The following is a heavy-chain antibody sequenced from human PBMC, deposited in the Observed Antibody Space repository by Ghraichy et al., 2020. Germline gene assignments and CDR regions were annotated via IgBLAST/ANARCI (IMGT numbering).Heavy chain of an antibody. CDR2: IYYSGST. CDR1: GGSMSSYS. Sequence: SETLSLTCTVSGGSMSSYSWSWIRQPPGKGLEWIGYIYYSGSTNYNPSLKSRVTISVDTSKNQFSLKLSSVTAADTAVYYCARQGSITIFGVVENWFDPWGQGTLVTVSS. D-gene: IGHD3-3*01. CDR3: ARQGSITIFGVVENWFDP. J-gene: IGHJ5*02. V-gene: IGHV4-59*08.